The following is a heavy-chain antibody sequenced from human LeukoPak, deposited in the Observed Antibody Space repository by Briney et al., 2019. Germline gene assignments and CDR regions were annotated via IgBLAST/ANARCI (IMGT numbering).Heavy chain of an antibody. CDR1: GLTFSSYA. CDR3: AKESGALGAPLYDY. Sequence: GGSLRLSCAASGLTFSSYAMSWVRQAPGKGLEWVSAISGSGGSTYYADSVKGRFTISRDNSTNTLYLQMNSLRAEDTAVYYCAKESGALGAPLYDYWGRGILVTASS. CDR2: ISGSGGST. V-gene: IGHV3-23*01. D-gene: IGHD4/OR15-4a*01. J-gene: IGHJ4*02.